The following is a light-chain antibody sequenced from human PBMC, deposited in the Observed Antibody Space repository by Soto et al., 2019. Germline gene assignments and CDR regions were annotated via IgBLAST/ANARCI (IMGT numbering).Light chain of an antibody. CDR2: GAS. CDR3: QQYGSGFT. CDR1: QSVSSSY. Sequence: EIVLTQSPGTLSLSPGERATLSCRASQSVSSSYLAWYQQKPGQAPRPLIYGASSRATGIPDRFSGSGSGTDFTLTISRLEPEDFAVYYCQQYGSGFTFGPGTKVDIK. J-gene: IGKJ3*01. V-gene: IGKV3-20*01.